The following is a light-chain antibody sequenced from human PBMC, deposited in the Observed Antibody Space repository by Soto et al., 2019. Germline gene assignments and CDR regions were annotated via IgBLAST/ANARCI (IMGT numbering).Light chain of an antibody. Sequence: EIVLTQSPGTLSLSPGERATLFCRASQSVSSSYLAWYQQKPGQAPRLLIYYASSRATGIPDRFSGSGSGTDFTLTISRLEPENFVVYYCQQHGTSPPSWTFGQGTKVEIK. CDR3: QQHGTSPPSWT. J-gene: IGKJ1*01. CDR2: YAS. V-gene: IGKV3-20*01. CDR1: QSVSSSY.